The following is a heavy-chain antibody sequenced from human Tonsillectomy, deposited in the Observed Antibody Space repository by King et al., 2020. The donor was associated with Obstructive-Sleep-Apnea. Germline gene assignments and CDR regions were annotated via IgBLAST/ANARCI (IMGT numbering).Heavy chain of an antibody. J-gene: IGHJ6*02. V-gene: IGHV3-30-3*01. D-gene: IGHD3-22*01. CDR1: GFTFSSYA. Sequence: VQLVESGGGVVQPGRSLRLSCPASGFTFSSYAMHWVRQAPGKGLEWVALISYDGSIKYYADSVKGRFTSSRDNSKNTLFLQMNSLRAEDTAIYYCARGDYFDSRVRRGDYYYGMDVWGQGTTVTVSS. CDR2: ISYDGSIK. CDR3: ARGDYFDSRVRRGDYYYGMDV.